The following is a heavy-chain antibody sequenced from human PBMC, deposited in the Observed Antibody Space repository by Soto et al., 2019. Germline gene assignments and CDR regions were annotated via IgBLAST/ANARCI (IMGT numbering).Heavy chain of an antibody. Sequence: GESLKISCQAFEYSFRIYWISWVRQKPGGGLEWMGRVDPNDSFATYSPSSEGHVSISVDKSTNIVYLQWRSQRASDTATYYCARHQSGSGNSNCDFWGQGTPVTVSS. CDR2: VDPNDSFA. CDR1: EYSFRIYW. J-gene: IGHJ4*02. D-gene: IGHD3-10*01. V-gene: IGHV5-10-1*01. CDR3: ARHQSGSGNSNCDF.